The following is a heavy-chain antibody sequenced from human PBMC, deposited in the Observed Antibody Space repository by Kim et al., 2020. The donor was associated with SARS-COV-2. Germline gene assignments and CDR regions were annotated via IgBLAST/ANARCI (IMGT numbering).Heavy chain of an antibody. CDR2: IKQDGSEK. D-gene: IGHD1-7*01. CDR3: ARDHGNSNAVDALDI. Sequence: GGSLRLSCAASGFTFSSYWMSWVRQAPGKGLEWVANIKQDGSEKYYVDSVKGRFTISRDNAKNSLYLQMNSLRAEDTAVYYCARDHGNSNAVDALDIWGQGTMVTVSS. J-gene: IGHJ3*02. CDR1: GFTFSSYW. V-gene: IGHV3-7*01.